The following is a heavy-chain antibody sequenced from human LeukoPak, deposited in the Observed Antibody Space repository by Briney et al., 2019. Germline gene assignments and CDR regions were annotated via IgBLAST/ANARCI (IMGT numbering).Heavy chain of an antibody. D-gene: IGHD3-22*01. CDR1: TSR. V-gene: IGHV1-18*01. CDR2: IGTYGGDT. Sequence: GASVNVSFKATSRIILVRQAPGQGLEWMGWIGTYGGDTYYAQKFQGRITVTTDTSTSTVYMELRNLRSDDTAVYYCARDLWNFYDDSGYNRDFDSWGQGTLVTVSS. J-gene: IGHJ5*01. CDR3: ARDLWNFYDDSGYNRDFDS.